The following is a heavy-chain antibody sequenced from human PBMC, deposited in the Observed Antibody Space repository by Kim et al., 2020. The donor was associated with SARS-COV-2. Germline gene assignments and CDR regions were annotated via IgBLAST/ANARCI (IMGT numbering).Heavy chain of an antibody. J-gene: IGHJ4*02. V-gene: IGHV5-51*01. Sequence: TRYSPSFQGQVTISADKSISTAYLQWSSLKASDTAMYYCARRDSSGYYDYWGQGTLVTVSS. D-gene: IGHD3-22*01. CDR2: T. CDR3: ARRDSSGYYDY.